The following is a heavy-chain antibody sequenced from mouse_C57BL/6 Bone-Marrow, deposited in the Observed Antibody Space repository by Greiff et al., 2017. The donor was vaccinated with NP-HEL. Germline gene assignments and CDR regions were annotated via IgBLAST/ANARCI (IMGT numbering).Heavy chain of an antibody. J-gene: IGHJ4*01. CDR3: ASETEVEEDDAMEY. Sequence: VQLQQSGAELVRPGSSVKMSCKTSGYTFTSYGINWVKQRPGQGLEWIGYIYIGNGYTEYNEKFKGKATLTSDTSSSTAYMQLSRLPSEDSAILYRASETEVEEDDAMEYWGQGTSDTVSS. CDR1: GYTFTSYG. V-gene: IGHV1-58*01. D-gene: IGHD1-1*01. CDR2: IYIGNGYT.